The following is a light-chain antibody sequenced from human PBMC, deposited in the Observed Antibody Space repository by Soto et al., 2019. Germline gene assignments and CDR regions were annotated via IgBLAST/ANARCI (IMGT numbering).Light chain of an antibody. CDR1: SSDVGGYNY. V-gene: IGLV2-11*01. Sequence: QSVLTQSPSVSAAPGQKVTISCTGTSSDVGGYNYVSWYQQHPGRAPKFMIYDVTKRPSGVPDRFSGSKSGNTASLTISGLQVEDEADYYCCSYAGSYFVFGTGTKLTVL. CDR2: DVT. CDR3: CSYAGSYFV. J-gene: IGLJ1*01.